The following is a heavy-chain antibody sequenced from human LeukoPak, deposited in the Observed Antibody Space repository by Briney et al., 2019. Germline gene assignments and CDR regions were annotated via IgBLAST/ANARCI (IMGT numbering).Heavy chain of an antibody. D-gene: IGHD4-17*01. V-gene: IGHV4-34*01. CDR1: GGSFSGYY. J-gene: IGHJ5*02. Sequence: SETLSLTCAVYGGSFSGYYWSWIRQPPGKGLEWIGEINHSGSTNYNPSLKSRVTISVDTSKSQFSLKLSSVTAADTAVYYCARGRITTVTTNNWFDPWGQGTLVTVSS. CDR2: INHSGST. CDR3: ARGRITTVTTNNWFDP.